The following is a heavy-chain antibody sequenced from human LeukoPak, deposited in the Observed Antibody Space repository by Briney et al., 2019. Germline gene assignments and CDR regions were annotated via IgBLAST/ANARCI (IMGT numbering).Heavy chain of an antibody. CDR2: IYYSGST. Sequence: SETLSLTCTVSGGSISSYYWSWIRQPPGKGLEWIGYIYYSGSTNYNPSLKSRVTISVDKSKNQFSLKLSSVTAADTAVYYCARDGEGVAATPLNYWGQGTLVTVSS. J-gene: IGHJ4*02. D-gene: IGHD2-15*01. CDR1: GGSISSYY. V-gene: IGHV4-59*12. CDR3: ARDGEGVAATPLNY.